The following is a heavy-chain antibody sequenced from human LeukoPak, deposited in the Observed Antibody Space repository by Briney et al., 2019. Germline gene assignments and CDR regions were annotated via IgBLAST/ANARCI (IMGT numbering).Heavy chain of an antibody. Sequence: SETLSLTCTVSGGSISNSYWSWIRQPPGKGLEWIGYISYSGSTKYSPSLKTRVTISEDTSKNQISLKLSSVTAADTAVYYCAKLKAPLNYDNPFGMDFWGQGAPVTVSS. V-gene: IGHV4-59*01. J-gene: IGHJ4*02. CDR2: ISYSGST. CDR3: AKLKAPLNYDNPFGMDF. D-gene: IGHD3-22*01. CDR1: GGSISNSY.